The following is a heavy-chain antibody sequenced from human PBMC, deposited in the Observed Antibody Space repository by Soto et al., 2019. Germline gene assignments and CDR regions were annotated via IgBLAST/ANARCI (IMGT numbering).Heavy chain of an antibody. V-gene: IGHV1-8*01. J-gene: IGHJ6*02. D-gene: IGHD6-19*01. Sequence: QVQLVQSGAEVKKPGASVKVSCKASGYTFTSYDINWVRQATGQGLEWMGWMNPNSGNTGYAQKLQGRVTMTMNTSISTAYMELSSLRSEDTAVYYCAGATVSGWLYYCYGMDVWGQGTTVTVSS. CDR2: MNPNSGNT. CDR3: AGATVSGWLYYCYGMDV. CDR1: GYTFTSYD.